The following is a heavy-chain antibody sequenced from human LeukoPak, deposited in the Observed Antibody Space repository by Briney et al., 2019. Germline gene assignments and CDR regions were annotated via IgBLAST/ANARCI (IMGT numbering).Heavy chain of an antibody. CDR1: GYTFTSYG. CDR3: ARAPTAHSYGYSYFDY. CDR2: ISAYNGNT. V-gene: IGHV1-18*04. Sequence: ASVKVSCKASGYTFTSYGISWVRQAPGQGLEWMGWISAYNGNTNYAQKLQGRVTMTTDTSTSTAYMELRSLRSDDTAVYYCARAPTAHSYGYSYFDYWGQGTLVTVSS. J-gene: IGHJ4*02. D-gene: IGHD5-18*01.